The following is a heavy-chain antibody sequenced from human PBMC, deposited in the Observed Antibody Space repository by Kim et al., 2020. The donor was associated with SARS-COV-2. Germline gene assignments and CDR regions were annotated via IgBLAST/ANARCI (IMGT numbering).Heavy chain of an antibody. Sequence: SETLSLTCSVSGGSISSSSYYWGWIRQPPGKGLEWIGSVYYSGTTYYNSSLMSRLTMLVDTSKNQFSLKLTSVTAADTAVYYCARAMVVLDAFDIWGQGTLVTVSS. CDR3: ARAMVVLDAFDI. CDR2: VYYSGTT. V-gene: IGHV4-39*07. D-gene: IGHD3-22*01. J-gene: IGHJ3*02. CDR1: GGSISSSSYY.